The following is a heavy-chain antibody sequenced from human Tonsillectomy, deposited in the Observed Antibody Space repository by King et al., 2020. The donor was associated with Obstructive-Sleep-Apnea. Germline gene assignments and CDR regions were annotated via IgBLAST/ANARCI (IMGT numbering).Heavy chain of an antibody. D-gene: IGHD3-22*01. CDR2: IISDGSST. CDR3: ARAILRTGIAAGDSSGYYSARY. J-gene: IGHJ4*02. V-gene: IGHV3-74*01. CDR1: GFTFSSYW. Sequence: VQLVESGGGLVQPGGSLRLSCAASGFTFSSYWMHWVRQAPGKGLVWVSRIISDGSSTSYADSVKGRFTIDRDNSKNTLYLQMNSLRAEDTAVYYCARAILRTGIAAGDSSGYYSARYWGQGTLVTVSS.